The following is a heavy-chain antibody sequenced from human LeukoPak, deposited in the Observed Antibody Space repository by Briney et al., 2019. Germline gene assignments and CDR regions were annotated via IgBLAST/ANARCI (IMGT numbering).Heavy chain of an antibody. CDR1: GFTMSDHY. J-gene: IGHJ4*02. D-gene: IGHD3-22*01. CDR2: SRNKANRYTT. CDR3: ARAGDYYSTGDC. V-gene: IGHV3-72*01. Sequence: GGSLRLSCAASGFTMSDHYMDWVRQAPGKGLEWVGRSRNKANRYTTEYAASVKGRFTISRDDSKNSLYLQMSSLKTDDTAVYFCARAGDYYSTGDCWGQGTLVTVSS.